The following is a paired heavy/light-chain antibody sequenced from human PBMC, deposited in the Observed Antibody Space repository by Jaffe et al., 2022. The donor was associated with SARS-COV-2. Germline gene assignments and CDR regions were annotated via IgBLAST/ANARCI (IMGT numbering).Light chain of an antibody. CDR2: DAS. CDR1: QSVSSY. Sequence: EIVLTQSPATLSLSPGERATLSCRASQSVSSYLAWYQQKPGQAPRLLIYDASNRATGIPARFSGSGSGTDFTLTISSLEPEDFAVYYCQQRSNWPLMYTFGQGTKLEIK. V-gene: IGKV3-11*01. J-gene: IGKJ2*01. CDR3: QQRSNWPLMYT.
Heavy chain of an antibody. CDR2: ISSSGSTI. V-gene: IGHV3-11*01. J-gene: IGHJ6*02. Sequence: QVQLVESGGGLVKPGGSLRLSCAASGFTFSDYYMSWIRQAPGKGLEWVSYISSSGSTIYYADSVKGRFTISRDNAKNSLYLQMNSLRAEDTAVYYCARDFDDILTGYHYYYGMDVWGQGTTVTVSS. CDR1: GFTFSDYY. D-gene: IGHD3-9*01. CDR3: ARDFDDILTGYHYYYGMDV.